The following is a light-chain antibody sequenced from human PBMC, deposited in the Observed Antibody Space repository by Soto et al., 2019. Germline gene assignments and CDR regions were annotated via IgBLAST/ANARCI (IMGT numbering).Light chain of an antibody. Sequence: IQLAQCPSTLYGYVGDRVTLTCRASQTISSWLAWYQQKTGKAPKLLIYKASTLKSGVPSRFRGSGSGTECTLTISRLQPDDVATDYCQHYNSYSEAFGQGTQVEIK. J-gene: IGKJ1*01. V-gene: IGKV1-5*03. CDR2: KAS. CDR3: QHYNSYSEA. CDR1: QTISSW.